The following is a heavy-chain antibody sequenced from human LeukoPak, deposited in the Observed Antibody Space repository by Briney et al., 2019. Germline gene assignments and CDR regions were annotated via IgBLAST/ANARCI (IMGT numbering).Heavy chain of an antibody. CDR3: ARDGSSSWFSWYYFDY. Sequence: GGSLRLSCAASGFTFSSYAMSWVRQAPGKGLEWVSAISGSGGSTYYADSVKGRFTISRDNSKNTLYLQMNSLRAEDTAVYYCARDGSSSWFSWYYFDYWGQGTLVTVSS. J-gene: IGHJ4*02. V-gene: IGHV3-23*01. CDR2: ISGSGGST. CDR1: GFTFSSYA. D-gene: IGHD6-13*01.